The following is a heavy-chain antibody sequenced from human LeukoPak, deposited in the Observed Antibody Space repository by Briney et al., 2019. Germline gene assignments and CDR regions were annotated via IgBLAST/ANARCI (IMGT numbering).Heavy chain of an antibody. J-gene: IGHJ4*02. CDR1: GFTFSSYS. D-gene: IGHD1-1*01. V-gene: IGHV3-21*01. CDR2: ISSGSSYI. Sequence: GGSLRLSCAASGFTFSSYSMNWARQAPGKGLEWVSSISSGSSYIYYADSMKGRFTISRDNAKNSLYLQMNSLRAEDTAVYYCARDGISGVGTTIFLDYWGQGTLVTVSS. CDR3: ARDGISGVGTTIFLDY.